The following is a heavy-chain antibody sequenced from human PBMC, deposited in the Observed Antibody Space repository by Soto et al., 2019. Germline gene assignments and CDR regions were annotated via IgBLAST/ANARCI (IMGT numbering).Heavy chain of an antibody. CDR2: ISGGSSVT. CDR3: AKVLSKNYYYPFDF. CDR1: GFTFSDYA. D-gene: IGHD3-10*01. Sequence: SLRLSCTASGFTFSDYARAWVRQAPGKGLEWVSTISGGSSVTYYGDSVKGRFTISRDNAKKTLFLQLNRLSAEDTATYYCAKVLSKNYYYPFDFWGQGTQVTVS. J-gene: IGHJ4*02. V-gene: IGHV3-23*01.